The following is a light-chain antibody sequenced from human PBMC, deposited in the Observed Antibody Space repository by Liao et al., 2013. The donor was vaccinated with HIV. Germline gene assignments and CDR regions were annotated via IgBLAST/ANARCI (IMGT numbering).Light chain of an antibody. CDR3: QAWDSSTGV. Sequence: SYVLAQPPSVSVAPGKTAKITCGGDNIGSKSVHWYQQMPGQAPLLVIYQDTKRPSGIPERFSGSNSGNTATLTISGSQSMDEADYICQAWDSSTGVFGGGTKLTVL. V-gene: IGLV3-21*01. J-gene: IGLJ3*02. CDR1: NIGSKS. CDR2: QDT.